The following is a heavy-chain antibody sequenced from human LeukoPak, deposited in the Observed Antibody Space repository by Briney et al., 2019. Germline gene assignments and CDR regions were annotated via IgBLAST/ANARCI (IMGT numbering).Heavy chain of an antibody. CDR1: GFTFSRYW. D-gene: IGHD3-22*01. V-gene: IGHV3-7*01. CDR2: ISEGENEK. J-gene: IGHJ4*02. CDR3: ALTTDSSGYAFDY. Sequence: GGSLRLSCAASGFTFSRYWMTWVRQAPGKGLEWVASISEGENEKYYVDSVKGRFTISRDNGKNSLYLQMNSLRAEDTAVYYCALTTDSSGYAFDYWGQGTLVTVSS.